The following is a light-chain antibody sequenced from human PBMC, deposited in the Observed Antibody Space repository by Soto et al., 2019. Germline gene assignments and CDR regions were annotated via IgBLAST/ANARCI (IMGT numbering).Light chain of an antibody. CDR3: HQFAPSRGT. Sequence: EIVMTQSPATLSVSPGERATLSCRASQSVSSNLAWYQQKPGQAPRLLIYGASTRATDIPGRFSGSGSGTDFSLTISRLEPEDFAVYYCHQFAPSRGTFGQGTKVDIK. V-gene: IGKV3D-15*01. CDR1: QSVSSN. J-gene: IGKJ1*01. CDR2: GAS.